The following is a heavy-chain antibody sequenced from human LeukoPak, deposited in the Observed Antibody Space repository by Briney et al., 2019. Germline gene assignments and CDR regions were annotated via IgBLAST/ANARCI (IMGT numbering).Heavy chain of an antibody. J-gene: IGHJ3*02. Sequence: GGSLRLSCAASGFTFSSYGMHWVRQAPGKGLEWVAVIWSGGTSKYYADSVKGRFTISRDNSKNTLYLQMNSLRVEDTAVYYCAKVPYSSASPDAFDIWGQGTMVTVSS. CDR1: GFTFSSYG. CDR3: AKVPYSSASPDAFDI. CDR2: IWSGGTSK. D-gene: IGHD6-25*01. V-gene: IGHV3-30*02.